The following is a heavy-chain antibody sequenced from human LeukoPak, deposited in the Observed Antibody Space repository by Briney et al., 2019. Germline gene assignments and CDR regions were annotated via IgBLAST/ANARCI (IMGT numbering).Heavy chain of an antibody. CDR3: ARDSSPDSATTYYDALDM. Sequence: GGSLRLSCEASGLAFTNTWMTWVRQAPGRGLEWVASINGDGDGKRYADSVKDRFTISRDNARSLVFLQIHSLRDEDTALYYCARDSSPDSATTYYDALDMWGQGTMVTVSS. D-gene: IGHD1-1*01. J-gene: IGHJ3*02. CDR1: GLAFTNTW. CDR2: INGDGDGK. V-gene: IGHV3-7*01.